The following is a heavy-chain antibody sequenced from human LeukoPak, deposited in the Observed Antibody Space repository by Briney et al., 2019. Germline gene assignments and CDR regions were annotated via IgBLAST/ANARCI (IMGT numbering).Heavy chain of an antibody. CDR2: INQDGSET. CDR3: VRGFDGYFGFDL. CDR1: GFIFSTYW. J-gene: IGHJ3*01. V-gene: IGHV3-7*05. D-gene: IGHD5-24*01. Sequence: GGSLRLSCAASGFIFSTYWMSWVRLAPGKGLERVANINQDGSETFYVDSVKGRFTISRDNGKNSMFVQMDSLRAEDTAVYYCVRGFDGYFGFDLWGQGTMVTVSS.